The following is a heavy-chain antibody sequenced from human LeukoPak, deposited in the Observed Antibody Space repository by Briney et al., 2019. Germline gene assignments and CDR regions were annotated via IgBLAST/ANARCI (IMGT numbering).Heavy chain of an antibody. J-gene: IGHJ4*02. Sequence: SETLSLTCTVSGGSISSSSYYWGWIRQPPGKGLEWIGSIYYSGSTYYNPSLKSRVTISVDTSKNQFSLKLSSVTAADTAVYYCAEAYSGSYPDYWGQGTLVTVSS. CDR3: AEAYSGSYPDY. CDR2: IYYSGST. CDR1: GGSISSSSYY. D-gene: IGHD1-26*01. V-gene: IGHV4-39*07.